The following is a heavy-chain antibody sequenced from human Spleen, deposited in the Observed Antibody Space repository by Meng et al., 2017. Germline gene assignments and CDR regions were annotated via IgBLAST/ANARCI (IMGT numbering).Heavy chain of an antibody. Sequence: GESLKISCAASGFTFSSYSMNWVRQAPGKGLEWVSSISSSSSYIYYADSVKGRFTISRDNAKNSLYLQMNSLRAEDTAVYYCASSIVVPDAGYWGQGTLVTVSS. J-gene: IGHJ4*02. V-gene: IGHV3-21*01. CDR2: ISSSSSYI. D-gene: IGHD2-2*01. CDR1: GFTFSSYS. CDR3: ASSIVVPDAGY.